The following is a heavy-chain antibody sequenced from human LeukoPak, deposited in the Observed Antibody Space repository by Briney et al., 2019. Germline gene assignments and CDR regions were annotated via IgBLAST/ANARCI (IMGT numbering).Heavy chain of an antibody. D-gene: IGHD2-2*01. CDR1: GFTLSDYY. Sequence: KTWGSLRLSCAASGFTLSDYYMSWIRQAPGKGLEWVSYISSSGSTIYYADSVKGRFTISRDNAKNSLYLQMNSLRADDTAVYYCASSPDCSSTSCLFEVGYFDYWGQGTLVTVSS. CDR3: ASSPDCSSTSCLFEVGYFDY. CDR2: ISSSGSTI. J-gene: IGHJ4*02. V-gene: IGHV3-11*04.